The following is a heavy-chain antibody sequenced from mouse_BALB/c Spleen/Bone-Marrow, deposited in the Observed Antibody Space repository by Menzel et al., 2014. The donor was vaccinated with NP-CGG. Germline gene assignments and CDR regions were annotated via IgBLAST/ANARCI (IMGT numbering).Heavy chain of an antibody. CDR2: IDPYYGTT. CDR1: GHSFTGYN. J-gene: IGHJ3*01. V-gene: IGHV1-39*01. D-gene: IGHD2-14*01. Sequence: EVQLQQSGPELEKPGASVKISCKASGHSFTGYNMNWVKQSHGKSLEWIGNIDPYYGTTTFNQKFKDKATLTVDKSSSTAYMQLKSLTSEDSAVYYCTRSRAYFRDWFANWGQGTLVTVSA. CDR3: TRSRAYFRDWFAN.